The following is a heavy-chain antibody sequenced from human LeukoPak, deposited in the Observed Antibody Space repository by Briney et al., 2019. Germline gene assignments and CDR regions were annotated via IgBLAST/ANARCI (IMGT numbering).Heavy chain of an antibody. Sequence: GGSLRLSCAASGFTFRNFAMGWVRQAPGRGLEWVSVISAGDGDNPYYADSVKGRFSISRDNSNYTLHLQMNSLRAEDTAVFYCAKFKGHYYYDSSGFCDNWGQGTLVTVSS. CDR1: GFTFRNFA. V-gene: IGHV3-23*01. D-gene: IGHD3-22*01. J-gene: IGHJ4*02. CDR3: AKFKGHYYYDSSGFCDN. CDR2: ISAGDGDNP.